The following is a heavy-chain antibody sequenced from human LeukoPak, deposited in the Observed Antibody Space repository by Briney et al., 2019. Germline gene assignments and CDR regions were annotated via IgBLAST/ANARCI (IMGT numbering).Heavy chain of an antibody. CDR3: ARSNVDIVATDY. J-gene: IGHJ4*02. CDR2: ISSSGSTI. V-gene: IGHV3-48*04. D-gene: IGHD5-12*01. Sequence: GGSLRLSCAASGFTFRTYNMNWVRQAPGKGLEWVSYISSSGSTIYYADSVKGRFTISRDNAKNSLYLQMNSLRAEDTAVYYCARSNVDIVATDYWGQGTLVTVSS. CDR1: GFTFRTYN.